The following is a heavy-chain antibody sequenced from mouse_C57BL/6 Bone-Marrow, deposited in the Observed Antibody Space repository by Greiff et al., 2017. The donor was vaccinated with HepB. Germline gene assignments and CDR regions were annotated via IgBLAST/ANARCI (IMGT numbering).Heavy chain of an antibody. V-gene: IGHV5-6*02. Sequence: EVKVVESGGDLVKPGGSLKLSCAASGFTFSSYGMSWVRQTPDKRLEWVATISSGGSYTYYPDSVKGRFTISRDNAKNTLYLQMSSLKSEDTAMYYCARRGYYGSWYFDVWGTGTTVTVSS. CDR3: ARRGYYGSWYFDV. CDR2: ISSGGSYT. D-gene: IGHD1-1*01. CDR1: GFTFSSYG. J-gene: IGHJ1*03.